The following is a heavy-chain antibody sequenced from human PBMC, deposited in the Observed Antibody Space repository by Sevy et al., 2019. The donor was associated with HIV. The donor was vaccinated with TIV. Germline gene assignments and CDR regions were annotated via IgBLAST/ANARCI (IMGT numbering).Heavy chain of an antibody. J-gene: IGHJ4*02. CDR3: ARGPDYYDSSGYYLAEFYFDY. D-gene: IGHD3-22*01. Sequence: GGSLRLSCAASGFTVSSNYMSWVRQAPGKGLEWVSVIYSGGSTYYADSVKGRFTISRDNSKNTLYLQMNSLRSEDTAVYYCARGPDYYDSSGYYLAEFYFDYWGQGTLVTVSS. V-gene: IGHV3-53*01. CDR1: GFTVSSNY. CDR2: IYSGGST.